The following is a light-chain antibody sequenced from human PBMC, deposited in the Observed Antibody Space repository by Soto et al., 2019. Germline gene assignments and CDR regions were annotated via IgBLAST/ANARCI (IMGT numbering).Light chain of an antibody. J-gene: IGKJ5*01. V-gene: IGKV1-16*01. Sequence: PSSLSASVGDRVTITCRASQAIGNYLAWVQKKPGKAPRSLMYSKSTLQTGAPSRFSGSGSGTEFTLTISSLQPEDFATYYCHQYNSYPLTVGQGTRLEIK. CDR2: SKS. CDR3: HQYNSYPLT. CDR1: QAIGNY.